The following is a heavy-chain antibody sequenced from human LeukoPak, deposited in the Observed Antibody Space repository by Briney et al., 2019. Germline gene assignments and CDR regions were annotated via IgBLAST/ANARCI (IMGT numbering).Heavy chain of an antibody. CDR3: ARVLEITNYYYYMDV. J-gene: IGHJ6*03. V-gene: IGHV1-18*01. Sequence: ASVNVSCKASGYTFTSYDINWVRQAPGQGLEWMGWISAYNGNTFYAQNLQGRVTMTTDTSTSAAYMELRSLTSDDTAVYYCARVLEITNYYYYMDVWGKGTTVTVSS. D-gene: IGHD1-1*01. CDR2: ISAYNGNT. CDR1: GYTFTSYD.